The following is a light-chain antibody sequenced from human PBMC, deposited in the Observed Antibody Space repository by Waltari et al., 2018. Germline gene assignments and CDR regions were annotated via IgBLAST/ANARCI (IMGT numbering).Light chain of an antibody. CDR1: QSVSSY. CDR2: DAS. J-gene: IGKJ2*01. CDR3: QQRSNWVYT. V-gene: IGKV3-11*01. Sequence: EIVLTQSPATLSLSPGDRAILSCRASQSVSSYLAWYQQKPGQAPRLLIYDASNRATGIPARFSGSGSGTDFTLTISSLEPEDFAVYYCQQRSNWVYTFGQGTKLEIK.